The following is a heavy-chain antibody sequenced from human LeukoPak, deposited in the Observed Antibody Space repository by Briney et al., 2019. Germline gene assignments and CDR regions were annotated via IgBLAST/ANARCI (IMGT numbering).Heavy chain of an antibody. CDR1: GYRFSRYW. CDR3: ARSPGGLNYFDY. V-gene: IGHV5-10-1*01. CDR2: IDPSDSYT. D-gene: IGHD2-8*02. J-gene: IGHJ4*02. Sequence: GESLKISCKGSGYRFSRYWITWVRQMPGKGLEWMGRIDPSDSYTNYSPSFQGQVTISADKSITTVYLQWSSLKASDTAMYYCARSPGGLNYFDYWGQGTLVTVSS.